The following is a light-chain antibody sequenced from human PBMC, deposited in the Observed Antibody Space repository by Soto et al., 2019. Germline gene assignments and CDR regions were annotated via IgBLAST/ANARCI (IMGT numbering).Light chain of an antibody. V-gene: IGLV2-11*01. CDR1: SSDVGRFEY. Sequence: QSALTQPASVSGSPGQSITISCTGTSSDVGRFEYVSWYQQHPGEAPKVVVYDITKRPSGVPDRFSGSKSGNTASLTISGLQAEDEADYYCCSYAGIYSYVFGTGTKVTVL. CDR2: DIT. J-gene: IGLJ1*01. CDR3: CSYAGIYSYV.